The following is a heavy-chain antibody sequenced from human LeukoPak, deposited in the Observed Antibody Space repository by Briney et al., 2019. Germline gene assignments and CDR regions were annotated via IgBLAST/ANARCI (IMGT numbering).Heavy chain of an antibody. J-gene: IGHJ4*02. V-gene: IGHV3-21*01. CDR3: ARVDLGYCSSTSCSNLEGPFDY. CDR1: GFSLTGYA. CDR2: ISSSSSYI. Sequence: TGGSLRLSCAASGFSLTGYAMTWVRQAPGKGLEWVSSISSSSSYIYYADSVKGRFTISRDNAKNSLYLQMNSLRAEDTAVYYCARVDLGYCSSTSCSNLEGPFDYWGQGTLVTVSS. D-gene: IGHD2-2*01.